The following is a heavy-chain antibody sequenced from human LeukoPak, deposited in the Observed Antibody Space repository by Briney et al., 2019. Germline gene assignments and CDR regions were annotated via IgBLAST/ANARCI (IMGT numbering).Heavy chain of an antibody. D-gene: IGHD6-13*01. Sequence: SETLSLTCTVSGGSISSGGYYWSWIRQPPGKGLEWIGSIYHSGSTYYNPSLKSRVTISVDTSKNQFSLKLSSVTAADTAVYYCARYSSRPRDNWFDPWGQGTLVTVSS. CDR2: IYHSGST. CDR1: GGSISSGGYY. CDR3: ARYSSRPRDNWFDP. J-gene: IGHJ5*02. V-gene: IGHV4-39*07.